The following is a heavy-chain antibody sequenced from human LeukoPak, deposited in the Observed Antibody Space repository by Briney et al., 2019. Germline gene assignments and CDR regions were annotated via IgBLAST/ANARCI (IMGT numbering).Heavy chain of an antibody. CDR2: ISWNSGSI. V-gene: IGHV3-9*01. Sequence: GGSLRLSCAASGFTFDDYAMHWVRQAPGKGLEWVSGISWNSGSIGYADSVKGRFTISRDNSKNTLYLQMNSLRAEDTAVYSCARVRTGYFFDYWGQGTLVTVSS. CDR1: GFTFDDYA. J-gene: IGHJ4*02. CDR3: ARVRTGYFFDY. D-gene: IGHD3/OR15-3a*01.